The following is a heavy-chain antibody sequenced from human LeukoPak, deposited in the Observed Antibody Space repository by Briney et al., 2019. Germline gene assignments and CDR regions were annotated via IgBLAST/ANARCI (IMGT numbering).Heavy chain of an antibody. CDR3: ARDRINMMVMGHDSGLDF. Sequence: GGSLRLSCVGSGFSLSEYGIHWVLQAPGKGLEWVAVVSYDGGQKYYADSVKGRFTISRDTSSDTVSLEMNSLRVEDTAVYYCARDRINMMVMGHDSGLDFWGQGTLVTVSS. D-gene: IGHD3-22*01. J-gene: IGHJ4*02. CDR1: GFSLSEYG. V-gene: IGHV3-30*03. CDR2: VSYDGGQK.